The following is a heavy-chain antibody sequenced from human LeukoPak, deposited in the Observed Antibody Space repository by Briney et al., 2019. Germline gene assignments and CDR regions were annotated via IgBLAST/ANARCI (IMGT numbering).Heavy chain of an antibody. CDR1: GFTFGSYG. Sequence: GGSLRLSCAASGFTFGSYGMHWVRQAPGKGLEWVSGFGDSGGSMYNAASVKGRFTISRDNSKNTLYLQMNSLRAEDTAIYYCASRDACSGGIGHGLGYWGQGTLVTVSS. CDR2: FGDSGGSM. V-gene: IGHV3-23*01. CDR3: ASRDACSGGIGHGLGY. J-gene: IGHJ4*02. D-gene: IGHD2-15*01.